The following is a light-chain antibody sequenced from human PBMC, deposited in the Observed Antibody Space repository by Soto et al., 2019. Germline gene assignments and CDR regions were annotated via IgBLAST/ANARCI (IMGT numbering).Light chain of an antibody. CDR3: QQYNNWPPIT. J-gene: IGKJ5*01. V-gene: IGKV3-15*01. CDR1: QSIGLA. Sequence: EIVLTQSPATLSLSPGERATLSCRASQSIGLAIAWYQHKPGQAPRVLIYASSTRATGVPARFSGSGSGTEFTLTISSLQSEDFAVYYCQQYNNWPPITFGQGTRLEIK. CDR2: ASS.